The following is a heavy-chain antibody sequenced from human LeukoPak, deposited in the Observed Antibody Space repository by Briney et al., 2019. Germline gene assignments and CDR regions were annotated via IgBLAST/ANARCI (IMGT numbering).Heavy chain of an antibody. CDR2: ISYDGSNK. CDR3: ARSMATINSY. J-gene: IGHJ4*02. D-gene: IGHD5-24*01. Sequence: PGRSLRLSCAASGFTFSSYGMHWVRQAPGKGLEWVAVISYDGSNKYYADSVKGRFTISRDNSKNTLYLQMNSMRAEDTAVYYCARSMATINSYWGQGILVTVSS. CDR1: GFTFSSYG. V-gene: IGHV3-30*03.